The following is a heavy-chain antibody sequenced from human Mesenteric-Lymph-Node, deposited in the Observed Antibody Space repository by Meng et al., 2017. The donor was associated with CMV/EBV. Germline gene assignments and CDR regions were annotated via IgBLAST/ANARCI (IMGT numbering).Heavy chain of an antibody. Sequence: CKASGYTFHSYDINWVRQATGQGLEWMGWMNPNSGDTGYAHKFQGRVTMTRDTSINTAYMELTSLRSDDTAVYYCARNPAHSGWFDPWGQGTLVTVSS. D-gene: IGHD1-26*01. V-gene: IGHV1-8*01. CDR2: MNPNSGDT. CDR1: GYTFHSYD. J-gene: IGHJ5*02. CDR3: ARNPAHSGWFDP.